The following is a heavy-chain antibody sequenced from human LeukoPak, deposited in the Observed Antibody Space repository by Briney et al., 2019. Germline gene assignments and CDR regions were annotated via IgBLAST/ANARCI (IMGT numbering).Heavy chain of an antibody. CDR1: GFTFSNYW. D-gene: IGHD3-10*01. Sequence: GGSLRLSCTASGFTFSNYWMTWVRQAPGKGLEWVASIKQDGSEKQYVGSVRGRFTISRDNAKNVLDLQMDSLTAGDTALYCCAKDIHYFQSDYWGQGTLVTVSS. CDR2: IKQDGSEK. V-gene: IGHV3-7*01. CDR3: AKDIHYFQSDY. J-gene: IGHJ4*02.